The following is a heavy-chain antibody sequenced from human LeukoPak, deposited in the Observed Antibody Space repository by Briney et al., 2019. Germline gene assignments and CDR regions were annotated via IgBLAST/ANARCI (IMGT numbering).Heavy chain of an antibody. Sequence: GGSLRLSCAASGFTFSDYYMSWIRQAPGKGLEWLSYISKNGKTIYYADSVKGRFTISRDNAKNALYLQMNSLRGEDTAVYYCVARGGWARFDYWGQGTLVTVSS. D-gene: IGHD6-19*01. CDR3: VARGGWARFDY. CDR2: ISKNGKTI. V-gene: IGHV3-11*04. CDR1: GFTFSDYY. J-gene: IGHJ4*02.